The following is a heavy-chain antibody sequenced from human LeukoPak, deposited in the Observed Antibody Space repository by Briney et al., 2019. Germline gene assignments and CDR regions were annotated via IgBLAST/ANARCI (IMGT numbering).Heavy chain of an antibody. D-gene: IGHD6-13*01. CDR2: ISGSGGST. V-gene: IGHV3-23*01. J-gene: IGHJ4*02. CDR1: GFTFSSYA. Sequence: GGSLRLSCAASGFTFSSYAMSWVRQAPGKGLEWVSAISGSGGSTYYAASVKGRFTISRDNSKNTLYLQMNSRRAEDTAVYYCAKDSIAAAGAFDYWGQGTLVTVSS. CDR3: AKDSIAAAGAFDY.